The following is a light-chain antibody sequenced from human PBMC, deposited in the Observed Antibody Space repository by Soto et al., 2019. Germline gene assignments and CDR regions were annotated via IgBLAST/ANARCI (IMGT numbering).Light chain of an antibody. CDR3: QQYDISWT. V-gene: IGKV3-20*01. CDR1: QSVGSNH. Sequence: EIVLTQSPGTLSLSPGERATLSCRPSQSVGSNHLAWYQQKPGQAPRLLIYGASSRATGIPDRFSGSGSGTEFTLTISRLEPEDFAVYYCQQYDISWTFGQGTKVEIK. J-gene: IGKJ1*01. CDR2: GAS.